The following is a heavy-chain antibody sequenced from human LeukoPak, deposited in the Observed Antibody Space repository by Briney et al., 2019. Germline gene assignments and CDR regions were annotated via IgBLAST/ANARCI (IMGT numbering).Heavy chain of an antibody. V-gene: IGHV3-66*01. CDR3: ARRGADTFDI. Sequence: RGSLGLSCEVSGFTVRTNSMSWVRQAPGKGLEWVSLIYGGGDTYYADSVKGRFTISRDNSKNTLYLQMNSLRAEDTAVYYCARRGADTFDIWGQGTVVTVSS. CDR2: IYGGGDT. CDR1: GFTVRTNS. J-gene: IGHJ3*02.